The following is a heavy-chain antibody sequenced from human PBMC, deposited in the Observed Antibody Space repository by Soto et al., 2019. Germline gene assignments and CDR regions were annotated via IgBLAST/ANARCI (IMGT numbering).Heavy chain of an antibody. V-gene: IGHV1-69*06. J-gene: IGHJ3*02. D-gene: IGHD3-22*01. CDR3: ARSQYYYDSSGYYWDAFDI. CDR1: GGTFSSYA. CDR2: IIPIFGTA. Sequence: SVKVSCKASGGTFSSYAISWVRQAPGQGLEWMGGIIPIFGTANYAQKFQGRVTITADKSTSTAYMELSSLRSEDTAVYYCARSQYYYDSSGYYWDAFDIWGQGTMVPVSS.